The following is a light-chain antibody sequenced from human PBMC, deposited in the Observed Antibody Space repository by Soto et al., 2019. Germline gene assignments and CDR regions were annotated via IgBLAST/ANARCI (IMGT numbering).Light chain of an antibody. V-gene: IGKV1-5*03. CDR2: RAS. J-gene: IGKJ1*01. CDR1: QTISSW. CDR3: QQYDSYSWT. Sequence: DIQMTQSPSTLSASVVDRVTITCRASQTISSWLAWYQQKPGKAPNLLIYRASTLESGVPSRFSGSGSGTEFTLTISSLQPDDFATYYCQQYDSYSWTFGQGTKVDIK.